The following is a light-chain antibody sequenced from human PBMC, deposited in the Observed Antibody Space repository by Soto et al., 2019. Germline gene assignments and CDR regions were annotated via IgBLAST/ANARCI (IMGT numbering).Light chain of an antibody. CDR3: CSYAGSSWV. CDR2: DVS. J-gene: IGLJ3*02. V-gene: IGLV2-11*01. CDR1: SSDVGGYNY. Sequence: QSALTQPRSVSGSPGQSVTISCTGTSSDVGGYNYVSWYQQHPGKAPKLMIYDVSKRPSGVPDRFSGSKSGNTASLTISGPQAEDEADYYCCSYAGSSWVFGGGTKLTVL.